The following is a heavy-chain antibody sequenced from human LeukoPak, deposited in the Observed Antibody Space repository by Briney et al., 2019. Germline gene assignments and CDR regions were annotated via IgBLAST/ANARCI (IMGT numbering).Heavy chain of an antibody. CDR1: GYTFTSYG. CDR3: ARDRITIFGVVTLAYFDY. CDR2: ISAYNGNT. Sequence: ASVKVSCKASGYTFTSYGISWVRQAPGQGLEWMGWISAYNGNTNYAQKFQGRVTITADESTSTAYMELSSLRSEDTAVYYCARDRITIFGVVTLAYFDYWGQGTLVTVSS. J-gene: IGHJ4*02. D-gene: IGHD3-3*01. V-gene: IGHV1-18*01.